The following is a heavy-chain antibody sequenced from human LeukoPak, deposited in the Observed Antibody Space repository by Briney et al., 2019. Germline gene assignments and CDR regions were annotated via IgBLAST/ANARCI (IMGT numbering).Heavy chain of an antibody. Sequence: GGSLRLSCAASGFPFSSYAMSWVRQAPGKGLEWVSAISGSGGSTYYADSVKGRFTISRDNSKNTLYLQMNSLRAEDTAVYYCAKDRRITFGGVILDYFDYWGQGTLVTVSS. J-gene: IGHJ4*02. CDR3: AKDRRITFGGVILDYFDY. CDR2: ISGSGGST. D-gene: IGHD3-16*02. V-gene: IGHV3-23*01. CDR1: GFPFSSYA.